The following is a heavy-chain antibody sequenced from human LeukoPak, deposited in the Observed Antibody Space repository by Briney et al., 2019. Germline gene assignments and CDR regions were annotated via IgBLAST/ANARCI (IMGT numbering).Heavy chain of an antibody. D-gene: IGHD6-25*01. CDR1: GFTFSNYG. J-gene: IGHJ4*02. CDR2: ITGRGENT. CDR3: ARDRRLASFDY. V-gene: IGHV3-23*01. Sequence: RGTLRLSCAASGFTFSNYGMNWVRQAPGKGLEWVSGITGRGENTYYADSVKGRFTISRDNSKNTLYLQMNSLRAEDAAIYYCARDRRLASFDYGGQGTLVTVSS.